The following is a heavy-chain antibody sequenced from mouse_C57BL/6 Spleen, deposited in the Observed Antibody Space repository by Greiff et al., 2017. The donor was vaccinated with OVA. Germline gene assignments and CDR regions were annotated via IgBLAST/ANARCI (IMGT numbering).Heavy chain of an antibody. CDR3: ARGGGGGFAY. V-gene: IGHV1-61*01. J-gene: IGHJ3*01. Sequence: QVQLQQPGAELVRPGSSVKLSCKASGYTFTSYWMDWVKQRPGQGLEWIGNIYPSDSETHYNQKFKDKATLTVDKSSSTAYMQLSSLTSEDSAAYFCARGGGGGFAYWGQGTLVTVSA. CDR2: IYPSDSET. CDR1: GYTFTSYW.